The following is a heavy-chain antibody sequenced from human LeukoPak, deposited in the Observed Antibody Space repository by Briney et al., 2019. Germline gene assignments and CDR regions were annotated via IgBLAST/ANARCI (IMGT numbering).Heavy chain of an antibody. J-gene: IGHJ4*02. CDR3: ARVMGSGWTGFDY. Sequence: SETLSLTCTVFGGSITNYYWTWIRQPPGKGLEWIGYIYDNGGYANYNPSLKSRVIISVDSSKNQFSLKVSSVTAADTALYYCARVMGSGWTGFDYWGQGALVTVSS. D-gene: IGHD6-19*01. CDR1: GGSITNYY. CDR2: IYDNGGYA. V-gene: IGHV4-59*01.